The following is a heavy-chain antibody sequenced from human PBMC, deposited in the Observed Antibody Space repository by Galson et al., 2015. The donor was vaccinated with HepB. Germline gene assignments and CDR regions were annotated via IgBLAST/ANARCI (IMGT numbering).Heavy chain of an antibody. Sequence: LRLSCAGSGFIFSTYGMNWVRQAPGKGLEWVSSISSTGDYIYYADSVRGRFTISRDNARNSLFLQMNSPRDEDTAVYYCARDYRPDFGSGNYYPNWFDPWGQGTLVTVSS. V-gene: IGHV3-21*01. CDR2: ISSTGDYI. CDR3: ARDYRPDFGSGNYYPNWFDP. J-gene: IGHJ5*02. CDR1: GFIFSTYG. D-gene: IGHD3-10*01.